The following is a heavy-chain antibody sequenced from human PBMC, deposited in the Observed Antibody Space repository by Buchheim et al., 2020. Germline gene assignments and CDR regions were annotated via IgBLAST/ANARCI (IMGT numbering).Heavy chain of an antibody. CDR3: AKDLIAAAGLYYYYYGMDV. V-gene: IGHV3-30*18. CDR2: ISYDGSNK. J-gene: IGHJ6*02. Sequence: QVQLVESGGGVVQPGRSLRLSCAASGFTFSSYGMHWVRQAPGKGLEWVAVISYDGSNKYYADSVKGRFTISRDNSKKKLYLQMNSLRAEDTAVYYCAKDLIAAAGLYYYYYGMDVWGQGTT. CDR1: GFTFSSYG. D-gene: IGHD6-13*01.